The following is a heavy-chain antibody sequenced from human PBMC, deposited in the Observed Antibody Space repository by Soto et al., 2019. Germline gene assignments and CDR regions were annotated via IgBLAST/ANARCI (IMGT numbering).Heavy chain of an antibody. D-gene: IGHD2-8*02. J-gene: IGHJ6*03. V-gene: IGHV3-21*01. CDR3: AQGGGITGVDDMDV. CDR1: GFTFSHYS. Sequence: EVQLVESGGGLVKPGESLRLACAASGFTFSHYSMNWVRQAPGKGLEWVSSMSSTGSFMYYADSVKGRFTISRDSAKGSLYLQINHPREENTAFSYCAQGGGITGVDDMDVWGKGTTVIVSS. CDR2: MSSTGSFM.